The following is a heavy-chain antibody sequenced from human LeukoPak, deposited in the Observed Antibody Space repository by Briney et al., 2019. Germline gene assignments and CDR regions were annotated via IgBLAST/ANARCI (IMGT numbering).Heavy chain of an antibody. Sequence: GGSLRLSCAASGFTFRTYWTHWVRHAPGKGLMWVSRINTEGSSTSYADSVKGRFTISRDNAKNTLYLQMNSLRAEDTAMYYCARDFDRYYFDYWGQGTLVTASS. J-gene: IGHJ4*02. CDR2: INTEGSST. V-gene: IGHV3-74*01. D-gene: IGHD3-9*01. CDR3: ARDFDRYYFDY. CDR1: GFTFRTYW.